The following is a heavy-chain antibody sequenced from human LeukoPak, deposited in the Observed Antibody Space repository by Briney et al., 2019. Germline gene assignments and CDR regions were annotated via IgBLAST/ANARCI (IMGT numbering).Heavy chain of an antibody. V-gene: IGHV3-23*01. CDR2: ITGRGDET. D-gene: IGHD6-13*01. CDR3: AKGAAAGLVDWFDP. CDR1: GFTFSGYT. Sequence: SGGSLRLSCAASGFTFSGYTMNWVRQAPGKGLEWVSSITGRGDETFYADSVKGRFSLSRDNSKNMLYLQMYSLGAEDTAIYYCAKGAAAGLVDWFDPWGQGTLVTVSS. J-gene: IGHJ5*02.